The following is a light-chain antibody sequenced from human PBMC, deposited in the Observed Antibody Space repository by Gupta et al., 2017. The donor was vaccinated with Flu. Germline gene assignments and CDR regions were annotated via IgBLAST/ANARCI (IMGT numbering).Light chain of an antibody. CDR3: QEYNNWPQT. Sequence: EIVMTQSPATLSVSPGERATLSCRDSQSVSSNLAWYQQKPGQAPRLLIYCASTRATGIPGRFSGSGPGTEFTITISILQSEDFAVYYCQEYNNWPQTFGQGTKLEIK. J-gene: IGKJ2*01. V-gene: IGKV3-15*01. CDR1: QSVSSN. CDR2: CAS.